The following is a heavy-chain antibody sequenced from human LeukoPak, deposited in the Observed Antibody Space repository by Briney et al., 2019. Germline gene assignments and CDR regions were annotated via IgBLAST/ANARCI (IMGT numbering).Heavy chain of an antibody. J-gene: IGHJ3*02. D-gene: IGHD1/OR15-1a*01. Sequence: GGSLRLSCAASGFTVSSSYMSWVRQAPGKGLEWVSVIYSGGSTYYADSVKGRFTISRDNSKNTLYLQMNSLRAEDTAVYYCVRGVEQTFDIWGQGTMVIVSS. V-gene: IGHV3-66*01. CDR2: IYSGGST. CDR1: GFTVSSSY. CDR3: VRGVEQTFDI.